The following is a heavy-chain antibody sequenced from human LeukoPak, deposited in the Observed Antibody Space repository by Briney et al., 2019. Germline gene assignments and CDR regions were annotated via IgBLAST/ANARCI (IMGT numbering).Heavy chain of an antibody. J-gene: IGHJ4*02. CDR3: AKDTRYYDTSGYYRLDY. CDR2: LSGSGSTT. CDR1: GFIFSSYA. V-gene: IGHV3-23*01. D-gene: IGHD3-22*01. Sequence: GGSLRLSCAASGFIFSSYAMSWVRQAPGRGLEWVSSLSGSGSTTYYADSVKGRFTISRDSSKNTLYLQMNSLRAEDTAVYYCAKDTRYYDTSGYYRLDYWGQGTLVTVSS.